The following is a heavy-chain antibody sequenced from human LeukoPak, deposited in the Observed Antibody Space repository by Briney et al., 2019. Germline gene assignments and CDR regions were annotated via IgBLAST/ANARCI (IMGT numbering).Heavy chain of an antibody. V-gene: IGHV4-59*08. CDR1: GGSISSYD. D-gene: IGHD3-3*01. CDR2: IYYSGST. Sequence: SETLSLTCTVSGGSISSYDWSWIRQPPGKGLEWIGYIYYSGSTNYNPSLKSRVTISVDTSKNQFSLKLSSVTAADTAVYYCARGFWSGYWFDPWGQGTLVTVSS. J-gene: IGHJ5*02. CDR3: ARGFWSGYWFDP.